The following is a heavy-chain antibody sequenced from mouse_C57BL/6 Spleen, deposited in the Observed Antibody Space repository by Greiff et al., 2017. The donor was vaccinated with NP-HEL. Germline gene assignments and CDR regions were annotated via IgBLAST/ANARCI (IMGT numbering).Heavy chain of an antibody. V-gene: IGHV5-4*01. J-gene: IGHJ2*01. CDR2: ISDGGSYT. Sequence: DVHLVESGGGLVKPGGSLKLSCAASGFTFSSYAMSWVRQTPEKRLEWVATISDGGSYTYYPDNVKGRFTISRDNAKNNLYLQMSHLKSEDTAMYYCARDGSSSSFFYYFDYWGQGTTLTVSS. CDR1: GFTFSSYA. D-gene: IGHD1-1*01. CDR3: ARDGSSSSFFYYFDY.